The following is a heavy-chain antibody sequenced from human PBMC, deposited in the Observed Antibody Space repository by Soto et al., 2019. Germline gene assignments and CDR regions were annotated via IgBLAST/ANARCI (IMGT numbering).Heavy chain of an antibody. CDR2: IIPIFGTA. CDR1: GGTFSSYA. D-gene: IGHD2-21*01. Sequence: ASVKVSCKASGGTFSSYAISWVRSAPGQGLEWMGGIIPIFGTANYAQKFQGRVTITADESTSTAYMELSSLRSEDTAVYYCARDAHLFIHTHQGWYYGMDVWGQGTTVTVSS. J-gene: IGHJ6*02. V-gene: IGHV1-69*13. CDR3: ARDAHLFIHTHQGWYYGMDV.